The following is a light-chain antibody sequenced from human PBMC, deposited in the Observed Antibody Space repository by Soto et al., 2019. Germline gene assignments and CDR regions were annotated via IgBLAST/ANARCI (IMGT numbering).Light chain of an antibody. CDR1: QSISSW. CDR3: QQYNSYPYT. Sequence: DIKMTQSPSTLSASVGDRVTITCRASQSISSWLAWYQQKPGKAPKLLIYKASSLESGVPSRFRGSGSGTEFTLTIISLQPDDFATYYCQQYNSYPYTFGQGTKLEIK. V-gene: IGKV1-5*03. CDR2: KAS. J-gene: IGKJ2*01.